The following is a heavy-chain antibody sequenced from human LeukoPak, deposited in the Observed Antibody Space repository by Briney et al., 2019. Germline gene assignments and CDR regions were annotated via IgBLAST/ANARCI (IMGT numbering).Heavy chain of an antibody. CDR2: ISAYNGNT. CDR1: GYTFTSYG. V-gene: IGHV1-18*01. J-gene: IGHJ6*02. CDR3: ARVPNAPYCNSTSCYLGPYYYYGMDV. D-gene: IGHD2-2*01. Sequence: ASVKVSCKASGYTFTSYGISWVRQAPGQGLEWMGWISAYNGNTNYAQKLQGRATMTTDTSTSTAYMELRSLRSDDTAVYYCARVPNAPYCNSTSCYLGPYYYYGMDVWGQGTTVTVSS.